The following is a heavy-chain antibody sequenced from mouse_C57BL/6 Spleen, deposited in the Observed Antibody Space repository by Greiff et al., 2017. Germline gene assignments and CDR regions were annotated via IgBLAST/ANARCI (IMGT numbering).Heavy chain of an antibody. Sequence: EVMLVESGGGLVKPGGSLKLSCAASGFTFSDYGMHWVRQAPEKGLEWVAYISSGSSTIYYADTVKGRVTISRDNAKNTLFLQMTSLRSEDTAMYYCARHDGSYPSDYAMDYWGQGTSVTVSS. CDR1: GFTFSDYG. D-gene: IGHD2-3*01. CDR2: ISSGSSTI. V-gene: IGHV5-17*01. J-gene: IGHJ4*01. CDR3: ARHDGSYPSDYAMDY.